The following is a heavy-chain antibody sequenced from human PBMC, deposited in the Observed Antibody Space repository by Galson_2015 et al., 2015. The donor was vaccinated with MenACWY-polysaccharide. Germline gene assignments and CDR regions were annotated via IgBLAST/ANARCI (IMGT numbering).Heavy chain of an antibody. CDR1: GYTFTSYG. CDR3: ARVSGSRASRTFDI. J-gene: IGHJ3*02. CDR2: ISAYNGNT. Sequence: SVKVSCKASGYTFTSYGISWVRQAPGQGLEWMGWISAYNGNTNYAQELQGRVTMTTDTSTSTAYMELRSLRSDDTAVYYCARVSGSRASRTFDIWGQGTMVTVSS. V-gene: IGHV1-18*01. D-gene: IGHD1-26*01.